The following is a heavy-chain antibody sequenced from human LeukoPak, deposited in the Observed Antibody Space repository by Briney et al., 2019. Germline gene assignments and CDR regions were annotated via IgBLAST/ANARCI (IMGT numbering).Heavy chain of an antibody. D-gene: IGHD3-3*01. CDR1: DYTFTSYG. V-gene: IGHV1-18*01. CDR3: ARASYDFWSGYYYYYYYYMHV. CDR2: ISAYNGNT. J-gene: IGHJ6*03. Sequence: ASVKVSCKASDYTFTSYGIRWVRQAPGQGLEWMGWISAYNGNTNYAQKLQGRVTMTTDTSTSTAYMELRSLRSDDTAVYYCARASYDFWSGYYYYYYYYMHVWGKGTTVTVSS.